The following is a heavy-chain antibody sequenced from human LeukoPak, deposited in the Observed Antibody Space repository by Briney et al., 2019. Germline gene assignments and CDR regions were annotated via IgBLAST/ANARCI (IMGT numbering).Heavy chain of an antibody. Sequence: PGGSLRLSCAASGFTFDDYAMHWVRQAPGKGLEWVSGISWNSGSIGYADSVKGRFTISRDNAKNSLYLQMNSLRAEDTALYYYAKARLPGPALDYWGQGTLVTVSS. CDR1: GFTFDDYA. CDR2: ISWNSGSI. D-gene: IGHD2-2*01. J-gene: IGHJ4*02. CDR3: AKARLPGPALDY. V-gene: IGHV3-9*01.